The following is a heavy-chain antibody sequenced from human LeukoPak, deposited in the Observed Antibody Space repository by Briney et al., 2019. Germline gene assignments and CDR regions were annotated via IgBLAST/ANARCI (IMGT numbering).Heavy chain of an antibody. V-gene: IGHV3-23*01. CDR3: AKDRITGTTGWFDP. CDR2: ITGSGGNT. CDR1: GFAFSSYA. D-gene: IGHD1-7*01. J-gene: IGHJ5*02. Sequence: GGSLRLSCAASGFAFSSYAMSWVRQAPGKGLEWVSTITGSGGNTYCADSVKGRFTISRANSKNTLYLQMNSLRAEDTALYYCAKDRITGTTGWFDPWGQGTLVTVSS.